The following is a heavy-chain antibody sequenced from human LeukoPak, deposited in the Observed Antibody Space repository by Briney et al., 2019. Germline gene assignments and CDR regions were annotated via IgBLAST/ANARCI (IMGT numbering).Heavy chain of an antibody. CDR1: GGSISSGSYY. J-gene: IGHJ4*02. CDR3: ARESGVSTY. CDR2: IYTSGST. V-gene: IGHV4-61*02. D-gene: IGHD3-10*01. Sequence: PSETLSLTCTVSGGSISSGSYYWSWIRQPAGKGLEWIGRIYTSGSTNYNPSLKSRVTISVDTSKNQFSLKLSSVTAADTAVYYCARESGVSTYWGQGTLVTVSS.